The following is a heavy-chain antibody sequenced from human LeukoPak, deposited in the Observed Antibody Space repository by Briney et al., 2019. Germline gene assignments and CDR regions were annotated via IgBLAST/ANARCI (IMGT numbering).Heavy chain of an antibody. Sequence: PGGSLRLSCTASGFTFGDYAMSWVRQAPGKGLEWVGFIRSKAYGGTTEYAASVKGRFTISRDDSKSIAYLQMNSLKTEDTAVYYCTRVNGSGSYYFYLYYYYYMDVWGKGTTVTISS. J-gene: IGHJ6*03. D-gene: IGHD3-10*01. CDR3: TRVNGSGSYYFYLYYYYYMDV. CDR1: GFTFGDYA. CDR2: IRSKAYGGTT. V-gene: IGHV3-49*04.